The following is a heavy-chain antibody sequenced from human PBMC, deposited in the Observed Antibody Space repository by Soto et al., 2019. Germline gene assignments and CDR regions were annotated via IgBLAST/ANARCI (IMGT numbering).Heavy chain of an antibody. Sequence: PGGSLRLSCAASGFTFSSYGMHWVRQAPGKGLEWVAVISYDGSNKYYADSVKGRFTISRDNSKNTLYLQMNSLRAEDTAVYYCAKDHDFWSGLWLPPQGYYFDYWGQGTLVTVSS. J-gene: IGHJ4*02. CDR1: GFTFSSYG. CDR3: AKDHDFWSGLWLPPQGYYFDY. CDR2: ISYDGSNK. D-gene: IGHD3-3*01. V-gene: IGHV3-30*18.